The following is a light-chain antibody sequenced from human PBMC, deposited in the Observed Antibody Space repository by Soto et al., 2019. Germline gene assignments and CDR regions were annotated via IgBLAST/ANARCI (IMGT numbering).Light chain of an antibody. V-gene: IGKV1-5*01. CDR2: DAS. Sequence: DIPMTQSPFTLSASVGDRVTITCRASQSLSRWLAWYQQKPGKAPKLLIYDASSLESGVPSRFSGSGSGTEFTLTISSLQPDDFASYYCQQYKDYSPTFGQGTKLEIK. CDR3: QQYKDYSPT. CDR1: QSLSRW. J-gene: IGKJ2*01.